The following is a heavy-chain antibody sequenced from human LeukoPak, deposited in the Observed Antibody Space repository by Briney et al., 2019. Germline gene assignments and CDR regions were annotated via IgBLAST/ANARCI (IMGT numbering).Heavy chain of an antibody. CDR3: ARDMVRGVDHWFDP. CDR1: GDSISRGGYY. CDR2: MYYSGST. J-gene: IGHJ5*02. Sequence: SETLSLTCTVSGDSISRGGYYWSWIRQHPGKGLEWIGYMYYSGSTYYNPSLKSRVTISVDTSKNQFSLKLTSLTAADTAVYYCARDMVRGVDHWFDPWGQGTLVTVSS. D-gene: IGHD3-10*01. V-gene: IGHV4-31*03.